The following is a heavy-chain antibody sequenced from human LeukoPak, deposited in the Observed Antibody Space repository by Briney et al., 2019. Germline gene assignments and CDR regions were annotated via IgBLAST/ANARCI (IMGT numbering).Heavy chain of an antibody. V-gene: IGHV3-7*01. CDR1: GFTFSNYW. CDR3: ARDRAGYYEFWSGYYIKY. J-gene: IGHJ4*02. CDR2: IKEDGTEK. Sequence: PGGSLRLSCAASGFTFSNYWMSWVRQAPGKGLEWVANIKEDGTEKYYVDSVKGRFTISRDNAKNSLYLQMNSLRAEDTAVYYCARDRAGYYEFWSGYYIKYWGQGTLLTVSS. D-gene: IGHD3-3*01.